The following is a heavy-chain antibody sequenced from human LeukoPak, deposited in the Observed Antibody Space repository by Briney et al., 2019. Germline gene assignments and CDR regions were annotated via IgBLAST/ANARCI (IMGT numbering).Heavy chain of an antibody. J-gene: IGHJ4*02. CDR1: GFTVSSNY. CDR2: I. V-gene: IGHV3-53*01. Sequence: GGSLRLSCAASGFTVSSNYMSWVRQAPGKGLEWVSVISVKGRFTISRDNSKNTLYLQMNSLRAEDTAVYYCARVMDYFDYWGQETLVTVSS. CDR3: ARVMDYFDY. D-gene: IGHD5-24*01.